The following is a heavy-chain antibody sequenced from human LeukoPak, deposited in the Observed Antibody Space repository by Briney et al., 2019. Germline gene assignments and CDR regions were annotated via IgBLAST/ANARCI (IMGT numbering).Heavy chain of an antibody. CDR1: GGSISSYY. D-gene: IGHD6-25*01. Sequence: SETLSLTCTVSGGSISSYYWSWIRQPPGKGLEWIGYIYYSGSTNYNPSLKSRVTISVDTSKNQFSLKLSSVTAADTAVYYCASADSSGDYWGQGTLVTVSS. CDR3: ASADSSGDY. J-gene: IGHJ4*02. V-gene: IGHV4-59*12. CDR2: IYYSGST.